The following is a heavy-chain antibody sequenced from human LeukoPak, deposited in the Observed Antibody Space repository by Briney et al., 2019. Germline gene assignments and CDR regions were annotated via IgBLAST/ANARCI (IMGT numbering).Heavy chain of an antibody. J-gene: IGHJ6*02. CDR1: GFTFSRYW. CDR2: IKSDGSEE. D-gene: IGHD3-10*01. CDR3: ARDSYYYGSGSYYNEDYYYYYYGMDV. Sequence: GGSLRLSCAASGFTFSRYWMSWVRQAPGKGLEWVAQIKSDGSEEYYADPVRGRFTISRDNAKSSLYLQMNSLGVEDTAVYYCARDSYYYGSGSYYNEDYYYYYYGMDVWGQGTTVTVSS. V-gene: IGHV3-7*01.